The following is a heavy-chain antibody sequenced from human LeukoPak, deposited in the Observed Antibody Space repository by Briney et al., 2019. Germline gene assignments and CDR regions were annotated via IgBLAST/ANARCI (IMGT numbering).Heavy chain of an antibody. CDR1: GYSISSGYY. V-gene: IGHV4-38-2*02. CDR2: IYHSGST. D-gene: IGHD3-22*01. J-gene: IGHJ6*03. CDR3: TRGSIAYYYMDV. Sequence: SETLSLTCTVSGYSISSGYYWGWIRQPPGKGLEWVGNIYHSGSTYSNPSLKSRVIISVDTSKNQFSLKLGSVTAADTAVYYCTRGSIAYYYMDVWGKGTTVTISS.